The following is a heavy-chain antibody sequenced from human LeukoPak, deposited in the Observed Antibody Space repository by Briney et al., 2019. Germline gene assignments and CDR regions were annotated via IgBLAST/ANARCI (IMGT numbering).Heavy chain of an antibody. CDR2: ISNSSSTI. J-gene: IGHJ4*01. CDR1: GFTFSSYS. Sequence: GGSLRLSCAASGFTFSSYSMNWVRQAPGKGREWVSYISNSSSTIYYTDSVKGRFNISRDNARTSLYRQMNSLGADDSSLYYCSTDPRLLTYWGHGTLVTVSS. CDR3: STDPRLLTY. V-gene: IGHV3-48*04. D-gene: IGHD2-8*01.